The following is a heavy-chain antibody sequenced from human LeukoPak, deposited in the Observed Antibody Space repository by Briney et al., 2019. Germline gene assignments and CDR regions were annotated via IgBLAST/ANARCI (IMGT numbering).Heavy chain of an antibody. D-gene: IGHD3-22*01. Sequence: SETLSLTCTVSGGSISSSSYYWGWIRQPPGKGLEWIGSIYYSGSTYYNPSLKSRVTISVDTSKNQFSLKLSSVTAADTAVYYCARIPYDSSGYYFVRLGAFDIWGQGTMVTVSS. V-gene: IGHV4-39*01. CDR3: ARIPYDSSGYYFVRLGAFDI. CDR1: GGSISSSSYY. J-gene: IGHJ3*02. CDR2: IYYSGST.